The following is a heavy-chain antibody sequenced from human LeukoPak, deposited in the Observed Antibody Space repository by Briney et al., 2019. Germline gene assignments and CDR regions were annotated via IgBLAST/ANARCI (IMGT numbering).Heavy chain of an antibody. Sequence: SETLSLTCTVSGGSINSYYWSWIRQPAGKGLEWIGRIYTSGSTNYNPSLKSRVTMSVDTSKNQFSLKLSSVTAADTAVYYCARVKYQLLDAFDIWGQGTMVTVSS. CDR1: GGSINSYY. V-gene: IGHV4-4*07. J-gene: IGHJ3*02. CDR2: IYTSGST. CDR3: ARVKYQLLDAFDI. D-gene: IGHD2-2*01.